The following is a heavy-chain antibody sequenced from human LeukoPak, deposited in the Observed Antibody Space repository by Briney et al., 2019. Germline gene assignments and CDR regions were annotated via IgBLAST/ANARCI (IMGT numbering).Heavy chain of an antibody. CDR1: GYTFTGYY. D-gene: IGHD4-17*01. Sequence: ASVKVSCKASGYTFTGYYMHWVRQAPGQGLEWMGWISAYNGNTDYAQKLQGRVTMTTDTSTSTAYMELRSLRSDDTAVYYCARVTQTDYDFDYWGQGTLVTVSS. CDR3: ARVTQTDYDFDY. CDR2: ISAYNGNT. V-gene: IGHV1-18*04. J-gene: IGHJ4*02.